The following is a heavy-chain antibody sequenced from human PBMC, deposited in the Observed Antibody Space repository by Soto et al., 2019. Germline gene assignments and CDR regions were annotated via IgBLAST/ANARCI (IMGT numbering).Heavy chain of an antibody. V-gene: IGHV3-30*04. CDR3: ARDSNMEASPCNYYIMDV. CDR2: ISSDGSTK. CDR1: GFPFSSYA. D-gene: IGHD3-10*01. Sequence: QVQLVESGRGVVQPGRSLRLSCTASGFPFSSYAIHWFRQAPGKGLEWVAIISSDGSTKYYIDSVKGIFTISRDNSKNTLCMQMNSLRGEYTAVYYCARDSNMEASPCNYYIMDVWGRGTTVTVSS. J-gene: IGHJ6*02.